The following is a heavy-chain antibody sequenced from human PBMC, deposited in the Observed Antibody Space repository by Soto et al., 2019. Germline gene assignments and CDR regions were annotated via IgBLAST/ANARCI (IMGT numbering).Heavy chain of an antibody. CDR2: IYYSGST. CDR3: ARAATQEYWFDP. Sequence: PSETLSLTCTVSGGSVSSGSYYWSWIRQPPGKGLEWIGYIYYSGSTNYNPSLKSRVTISVDTSKNQFSLKLSSVTTADTAVYYCARAATQEYWFDPWGQGTLVTVSS. V-gene: IGHV4-61*01. D-gene: IGHD1-26*01. CDR1: GGSVSSGSYY. J-gene: IGHJ5*02.